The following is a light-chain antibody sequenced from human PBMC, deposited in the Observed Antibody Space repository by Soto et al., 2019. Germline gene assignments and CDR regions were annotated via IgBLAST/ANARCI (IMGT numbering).Light chain of an antibody. Sequence: DIQMTQSPSSLSASVGDIVTITCRASQSISSYLNWYQQKPGKAPKLLIYAESSLQSGVPSRFSGSGSGTDFTLTISSLQPEDFATYYCQKSYSTPLTCGGGTKVDIK. CDR3: QKSYSTPLT. J-gene: IGKJ4*01. V-gene: IGKV1-39*01. CDR1: QSISSY. CDR2: AES.